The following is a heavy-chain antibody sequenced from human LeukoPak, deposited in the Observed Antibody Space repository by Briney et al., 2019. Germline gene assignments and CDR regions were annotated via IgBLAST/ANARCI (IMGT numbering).Heavy chain of an antibody. V-gene: IGHV4-59*01. J-gene: IGHJ4*02. CDR1: GGPISGDY. Sequence: PSETLSLTCTVSGGPISGDYWSWIRQSPGKGLEWIAYIHYSGSTSYNPSLKSRVTISVDTSKNEFSLKLTSVNAADTAVYYCARVPQWGLDQWGQGTLVTVSS. CDR2: IHYSGST. D-gene: IGHD1-26*01. CDR3: ARVPQWGLDQ.